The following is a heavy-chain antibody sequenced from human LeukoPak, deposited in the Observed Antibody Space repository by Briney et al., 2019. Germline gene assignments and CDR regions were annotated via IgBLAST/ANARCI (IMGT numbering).Heavy chain of an antibody. CDR3: ASGSYAQPQPDY. D-gene: IGHD2-15*01. V-gene: IGHV1-2*02. CDR1: GYTFTGYY. J-gene: IGHJ4*02. CDR2: INPNSGGT. Sequence: ASVKVSCKASGYTFTGYYMHWVRQAPGQGLEWMGWINPNSGGTNYVQKFQGRVTMTRDTSISTAYMELSRLRSDDTAVYYCASGSYAQPQPDYWGQGTLVTVSS.